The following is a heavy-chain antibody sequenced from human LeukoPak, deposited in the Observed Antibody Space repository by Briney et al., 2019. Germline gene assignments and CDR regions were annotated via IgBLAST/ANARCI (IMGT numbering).Heavy chain of an antibody. CDR1: GGTFSSYA. D-gene: IGHD3-16*01. CDR3: ARGGDYVWGTPYGYYGMDV. V-gene: IGHV1-69*01. CDR2: IIPVFGTA. Sequence: SVKVSCKASGGTFSSYAISWVRQAPGQGLEWMGGIIPVFGTANYAQKFQGRVTITADESTSTAYMELSSLRSEDTAVYYCARGGDYVWGTPYGYYGMDVWGQGTTVTVSS. J-gene: IGHJ6*02.